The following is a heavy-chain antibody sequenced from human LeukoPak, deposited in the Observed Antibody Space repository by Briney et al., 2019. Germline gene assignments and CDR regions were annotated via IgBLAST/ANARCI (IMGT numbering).Heavy chain of an antibody. J-gene: IGHJ3*02. CDR3: ARYTYELNAFDI. D-gene: IGHD5-18*01. V-gene: IGHV3-48*03. Sequence: GGSLRLSCAASGFTFSSYEMNWVRRAPGKGLEWVSYISSSGSTIYYADSVKGRFTISRDNAKNSLYLQMNSLRAEDTAVYYCARYTYELNAFDIWGQGTMVTVSS. CDR1: GFTFSSYE. CDR2: ISSSGSTI.